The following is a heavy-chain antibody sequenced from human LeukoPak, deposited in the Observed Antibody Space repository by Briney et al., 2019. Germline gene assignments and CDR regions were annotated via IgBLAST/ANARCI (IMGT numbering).Heavy chain of an antibody. V-gene: IGHV1-69*04. J-gene: IGHJ4*02. CDR1: GYIFSNYG. CDR3: ARVASIVGAPFDY. CDR2: IIPILGIA. D-gene: IGHD1-26*01. Sequence: SVKVSCKASGYIFSNYGITWVRQAPGQGLEWMGRIIPILGIANYAQKFQGRVTITADKSTSTAYMELSSLRSEDTAVYYCARVASIVGAPFDYWGQGTLVTVSS.